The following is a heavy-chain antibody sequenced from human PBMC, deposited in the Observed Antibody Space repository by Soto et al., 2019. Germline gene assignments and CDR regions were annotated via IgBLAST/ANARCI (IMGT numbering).Heavy chain of an antibody. Sequence: ASVKVSCKVSGYTLTELSMHWVRQAPGKGLEWMGGFDPEDGETIYAQKFQGRVTMTEDTSTDTAYMELSSLRSEDTAGYYCATDRPPTIQLWAGDYYYGMDVWGQGTTVTVS. CDR1: GYTLTELS. D-gene: IGHD5-18*01. V-gene: IGHV1-24*01. CDR2: FDPEDGET. J-gene: IGHJ6*02. CDR3: ATDRPPTIQLWAGDYYYGMDV.